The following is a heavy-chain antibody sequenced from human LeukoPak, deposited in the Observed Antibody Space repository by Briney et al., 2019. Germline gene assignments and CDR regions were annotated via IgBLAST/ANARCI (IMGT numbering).Heavy chain of an antibody. D-gene: IGHD1-7*01. CDR1: GYTFTSYA. V-gene: IGHV7-4-1*02. CDR3: ARGGLYNWNYGGYFDY. Sequence: GASVKVSCKASGYTFTSYAMNWVRQAPGQGLEWMGWINTNTGNPTYAQGFTGRFVFSLDTSVSTAYLQISRLKAEDTAVYYCARGGLYNWNYGGYFDYWGQGTLVTVSS. J-gene: IGHJ4*02. CDR2: INTNTGNP.